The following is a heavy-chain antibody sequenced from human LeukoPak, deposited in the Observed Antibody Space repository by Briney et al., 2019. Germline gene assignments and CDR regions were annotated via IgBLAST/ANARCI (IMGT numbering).Heavy chain of an antibody. CDR1: RYTFTAYY. J-gene: IGHJ4*02. Sequence: ASVNVSCKASRYTFTAYYMHWVRQAPGQGLEWMGWIDPNSGGTNFAQKFQGRVTMTRDTSIITAYMELTSLTSDDTAVYYCARGAGTSWFDYWGQGTLVIVSS. D-gene: IGHD2-2*01. V-gene: IGHV1-2*02. CDR2: IDPNSGGT. CDR3: ARGAGTSWFDY.